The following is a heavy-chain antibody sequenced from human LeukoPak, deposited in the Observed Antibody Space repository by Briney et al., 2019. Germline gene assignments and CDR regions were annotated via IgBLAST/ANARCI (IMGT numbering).Heavy chain of an antibody. CDR3: AREGSLNWGSHHDAFDI. CDR2: ISSSSSTI. CDR1: GFTFSSYS. V-gene: IGHV3-48*01. Sequence: GGSLRLSCAASGFTFSSYSMNWVRQAPGKGLEWVSYISSSSSTIYYADSVKGRFTISRDNAKNSLYLQMNSLRAEDTAVYYCAREGSLNWGSHHDAFDIWGQGTMVTVSS. J-gene: IGHJ3*02. D-gene: IGHD7-27*01.